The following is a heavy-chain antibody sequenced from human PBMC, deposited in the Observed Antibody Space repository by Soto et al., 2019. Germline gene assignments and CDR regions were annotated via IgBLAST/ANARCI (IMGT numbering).Heavy chain of an antibody. Sequence: SGPTLVNPTQTLTLTCTFSGFSLSTSGVGVGWIRQPPGKALEWLALIYWDDDKRYSPSLKSRLTITKDTSKNQVVLTMTNMDPVDTATYYCAHRPYRCSSSWYVGFDPWGQGTLVTVSS. CDR3: AHRPYRCSSSWYVGFDP. CDR1: GFSLSTSGVG. J-gene: IGHJ5*02. CDR2: IYWDDDK. D-gene: IGHD6-13*01. V-gene: IGHV2-5*02.